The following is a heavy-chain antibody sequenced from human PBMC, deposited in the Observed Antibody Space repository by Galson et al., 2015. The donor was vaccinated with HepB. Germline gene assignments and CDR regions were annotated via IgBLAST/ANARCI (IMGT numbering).Heavy chain of an antibody. V-gene: IGHV3-48*01. J-gene: IGHJ4*02. D-gene: IGHD2-2*01. CDR3: ARDLLVVVPAAPGVS. Sequence: SLRLSCAASGFTFSSYSMNWVRQAPGKGLEWVSYISSSSSTIYYADSVKGRFTISRDNAKNSLYLQMNSLRAEDTAVYYCARDLLVVVPAAPGVSWGQGTLVTVSS. CDR2: ISSSSSTI. CDR1: GFTFSSYS.